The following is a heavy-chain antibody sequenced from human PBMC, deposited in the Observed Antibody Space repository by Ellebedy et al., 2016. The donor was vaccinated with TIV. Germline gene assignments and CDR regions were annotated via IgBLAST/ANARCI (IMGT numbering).Heavy chain of an antibody. CDR3: AQVGDRGMSSEY. CDR1: GFTFSSYA. V-gene: IGHV3-30-3*01. J-gene: IGHJ4*02. CDR2: ISYDGSNK. Sequence: GESLKISCAASGFTFSSYAMHWVRQAPGKGLEWVAVISYDGSNKYYADSVKGRFTISRDNSKNTLYLQMNSLRAEDTAGYYCAQVGDRGMSSEYWGQGTLVTVSS. D-gene: IGHD3-10*01.